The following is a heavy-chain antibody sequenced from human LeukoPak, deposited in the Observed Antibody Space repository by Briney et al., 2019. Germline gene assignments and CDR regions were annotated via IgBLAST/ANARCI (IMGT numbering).Heavy chain of an antibody. CDR2: ISAHNGNI. J-gene: IGHJ4*02. Sequence: ASVKVSCKASGYTFTGYYMHWVRQAPGQGLEWMGWISAHNGNIKYAQNLQGRDTMTTDTSTSTAYMELRSLRSDDTAVYYCARDLFVVAFGYWGQGTLVTVSS. CDR1: GYTFTGYY. D-gene: IGHD2-15*01. CDR3: ARDLFVVAFGY. V-gene: IGHV1-18*04.